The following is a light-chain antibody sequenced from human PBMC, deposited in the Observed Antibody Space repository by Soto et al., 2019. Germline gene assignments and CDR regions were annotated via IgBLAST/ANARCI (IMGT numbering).Light chain of an antibody. V-gene: IGKV3-11*01. J-gene: IGKJ4*02. CDR2: DAF. Sequence: DIVLTQSPSTLSLSPGERATLSCRASQSISSYLAWYQQKPGQAPTLLIYDAFIRATGIPAWFSGSGSGTDFTITISRLAADDFAIYYCQHRSNCLTFGGGTRVEIK. CDR1: QSISSY. CDR3: QHRSNCLT.